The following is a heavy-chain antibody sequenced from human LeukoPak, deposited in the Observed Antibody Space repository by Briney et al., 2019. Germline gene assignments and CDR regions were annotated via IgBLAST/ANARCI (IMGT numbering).Heavy chain of an antibody. CDR3: ARGGVYSSGWYVDY. D-gene: IGHD6-19*01. J-gene: IGHJ4*02. CDR2: ISSSSSYI. Sequence: GGSLRLSCAASGFTFISMNWVRQAPGKGLEWVSSISSSSSYIYYADSVKGRFTISRDNAKNSLYLQMNSLRAEDTAVYYCARGGVYSSGWYVDYWGQGTLVTVSS. V-gene: IGHV3-21*01. CDR1: GFTFIS.